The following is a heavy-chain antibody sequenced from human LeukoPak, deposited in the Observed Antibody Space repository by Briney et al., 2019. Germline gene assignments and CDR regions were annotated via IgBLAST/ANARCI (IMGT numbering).Heavy chain of an antibody. Sequence: PGGSLRLSCAASGFTVSTYYMTWVRQAPGKGLESVSVIYSGGSTYYADSVKGRFTVSRDNSKNTLYLQMNSLRAEDTAMYYCARGLGYCTSNTCLLPLDYWGQGTLVTVSS. CDR2: IYSGGST. CDR3: ARGLGYCTSNTCLLPLDY. D-gene: IGHD2-8*01. CDR1: GFTVSTYY. V-gene: IGHV3-53*01. J-gene: IGHJ4*02.